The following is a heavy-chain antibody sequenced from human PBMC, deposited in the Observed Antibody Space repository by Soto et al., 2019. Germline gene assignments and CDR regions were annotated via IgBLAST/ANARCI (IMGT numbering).Heavy chain of an antibody. Sequence: GGSLRLSCAASGFSISDYWMTWVRQAPGKGLEWVANIKQDASEKYYVDSVKGRFTISRDNTKNSVYLQMNSLRTEDTSVYYCARDGGAYTVPGTDCWGQGTLVTVSS. J-gene: IGHJ4*02. V-gene: IGHV3-7*04. CDR3: ARDGGAYTVPGTDC. D-gene: IGHD3-3*01. CDR1: GFSISDYW. CDR2: IKQDASEK.